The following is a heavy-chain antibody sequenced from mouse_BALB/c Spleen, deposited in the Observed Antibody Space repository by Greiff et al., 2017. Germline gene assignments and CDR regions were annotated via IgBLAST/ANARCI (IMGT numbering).Heavy chain of an antibody. J-gene: IGHJ4*01. CDR1: GFSLTGYG. Sequence: QVQLKESGLGLVAPSQSLSITCTVSGFSLTGYGVNWVRQPPGKGLEWLGMIWGDGSTDYNSALKSRLSISKDNSKSQVFLKMNSLQTDDTARYYCARRDYAMDYWGQGTSVTVSS. CDR2: IWGDGST. CDR3: ARRDYAMDY. V-gene: IGHV2-6-7*01.